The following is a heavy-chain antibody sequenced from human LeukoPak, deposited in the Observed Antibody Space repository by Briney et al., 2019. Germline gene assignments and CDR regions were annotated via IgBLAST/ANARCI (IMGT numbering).Heavy chain of an antibody. CDR1: DGSISSGGYS. Sequence: PSETLSLTCAVSDGSISSGGYSWSWIRQPLGKGLEWIGYIYHSGSTYYNPSLKSRVTISVDRSKNQFSLKLSSVTAADTAVYYCARDTDYWGQGTLVTVSS. V-gene: IGHV4-30-2*01. CDR3: ARDTDY. J-gene: IGHJ4*02. CDR2: IYHSGST.